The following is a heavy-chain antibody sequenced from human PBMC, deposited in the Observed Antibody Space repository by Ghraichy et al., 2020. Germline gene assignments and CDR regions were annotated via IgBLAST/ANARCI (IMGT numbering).Heavy chain of an antibody. V-gene: IGHV3-48*02. CDR3: ARQFWDYVWGSYRYYFDY. D-gene: IGHD3-16*02. Sequence: GGSLRLSCAASGFTFSSYSMNWVRQAPGKGLEWVSYISSSSSTIYYADSVKGRFTISRDNAKNSLYLQMNSLRDEDTAVYYCARQFWDYVWGSYRYYFDYWGQGTLVTVSS. CDR1: GFTFSSYS. CDR2: ISSSSSTI. J-gene: IGHJ4*02.